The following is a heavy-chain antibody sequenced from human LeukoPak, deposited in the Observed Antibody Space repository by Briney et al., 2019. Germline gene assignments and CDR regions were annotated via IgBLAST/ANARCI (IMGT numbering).Heavy chain of an antibody. V-gene: IGHV4-4*07. J-gene: IGHJ4*02. CDR3: ASRRLGNDY. CDR2: IYTSGST. D-gene: IGHD7-27*01. Sequence: TSETLSLTCTVSGGSIYSYYWSWIRQPTGKGLEWIGRIYTSGSTNYNPSLKSRVTISADTSKNQFSLKLISVTAADTAVYYCASRRLGNDYWGQGTLVTVSS. CDR1: GGSIYSYY.